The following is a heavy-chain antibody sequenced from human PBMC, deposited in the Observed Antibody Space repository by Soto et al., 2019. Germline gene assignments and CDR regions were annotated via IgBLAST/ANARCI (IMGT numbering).Heavy chain of an antibody. CDR1: GYTFTSHL. CDR2: IYPGDSDT. CDR3: ARHSGATYSSSRMYYYAMDV. D-gene: IGHD6-13*01. V-gene: IGHV5-51*01. Sequence: GQSLKVSSKASGYTFTSHLVGWLRQMPGKGLEWMGFIYPGDSDTRYSPSFRGQVTISADKSISTAYLQWSSLRASDTAMYYCARHSGATYSSSRMYYYAMDVWGQGTTVTVSS. J-gene: IGHJ6*02.